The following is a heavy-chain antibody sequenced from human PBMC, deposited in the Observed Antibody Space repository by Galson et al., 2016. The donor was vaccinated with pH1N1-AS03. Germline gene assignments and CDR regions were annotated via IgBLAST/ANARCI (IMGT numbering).Heavy chain of an antibody. Sequence: SLRLSCAASGFTFSSHSMNWVRQAPGKGLEWVSYISSGTTIFYADSVKGRFTISRDNAKKSLYLQMNSLRDEDTAVYYCARDSQELVRHHFDYWGQGTLVTVSS. CDR1: GFTFSSHS. CDR2: ISSGTTI. V-gene: IGHV3-48*02. CDR3: ARDSQELVRHHFDY. J-gene: IGHJ4*02. D-gene: IGHD6-13*01.